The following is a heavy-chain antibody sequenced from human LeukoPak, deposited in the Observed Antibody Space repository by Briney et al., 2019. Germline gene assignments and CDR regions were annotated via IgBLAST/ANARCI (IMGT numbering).Heavy chain of an antibody. CDR1: GFTFSSYS. Sequence: GGSLRLSCAASGFTFSSYSMNWVRQAPGKGLEWVSSISSSSSYIYYADSVKGRFTISRDNAKNSLYLQMNSLRSDDAAVYYCARALELWFGELLYLGYWGQGTLVTVSS. J-gene: IGHJ4*02. D-gene: IGHD3-10*01. V-gene: IGHV3-21*04. CDR2: ISSSSSYI. CDR3: ARALELWFGELLYLGY.